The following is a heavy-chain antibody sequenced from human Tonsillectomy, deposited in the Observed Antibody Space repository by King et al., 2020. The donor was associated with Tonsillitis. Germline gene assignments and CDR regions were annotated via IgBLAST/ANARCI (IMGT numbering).Heavy chain of an antibody. Sequence: VQLVESGGGLVQPGGSLRLSCAASGFTFSDYDMHWVRQVPGKGLEWVSAIGPANDTSYPASLKGRFTISRDNAKNSLYLQMNALRADDTAVYYCARGSNWGSFELNFWGQGTLVTVSS. CDR2: IGPANDT. J-gene: IGHJ4*02. D-gene: IGHD7-27*01. CDR3: ARGSNWGSFELNF. CDR1: GFTFSDYD. V-gene: IGHV3-13*01.